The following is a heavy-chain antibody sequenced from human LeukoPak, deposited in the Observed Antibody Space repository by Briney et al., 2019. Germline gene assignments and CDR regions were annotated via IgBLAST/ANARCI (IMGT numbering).Heavy chain of an antibody. J-gene: IGHJ3*01. V-gene: IGHV4-59*01. CDR2: IYYRGSA. Sequence: SETLSLTCTVSGGSISNYYWSWLRQPPGKGLEWIGYIYYRGSANYNPSLKSRVTISVDTSNNQFSLKLSSVTAADTAVYYCARDRRGYYDSSGYYNDAFDVWGQGTMITVSS. D-gene: IGHD3-22*01. CDR3: ARDRRGYYDSSGYYNDAFDV. CDR1: GGSISNYY.